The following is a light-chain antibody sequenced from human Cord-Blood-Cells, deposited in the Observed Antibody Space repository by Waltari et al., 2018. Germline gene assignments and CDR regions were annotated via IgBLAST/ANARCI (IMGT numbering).Light chain of an antibody. CDR2: YVS. Sequence: SYVLTQPPSVSVAPGKTARITCGGNNIGSKSVHWYQQKPGQAPVLVIYYVSDRPSGIPERFSGSNSGNTATLTISRVEAGDEADYYCQVWDSSSDHPYVFGTGTKVTVL. CDR3: QVWDSSSDHPYV. V-gene: IGLV3-21*04. CDR1: NIGSKS. J-gene: IGLJ1*01.